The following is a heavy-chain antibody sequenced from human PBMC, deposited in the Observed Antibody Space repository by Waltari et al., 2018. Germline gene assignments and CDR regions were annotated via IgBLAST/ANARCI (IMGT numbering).Heavy chain of an antibody. V-gene: IGHV3-7*01. Sequence: EVQVVESGGDLVQPGGSLRLSCAASGFIFSDSWMGWVRQAPGKGLEWVANIKKDGIVKYYADSVKGRFTISRDNTKNSVHLQMDSLRAEDTAVYYCARHGDFCFDYWGQGVLVTVSS. CDR3: ARHGDFCFDY. CDR2: IKKDGIVK. D-gene: IGHD4-17*01. J-gene: IGHJ4*02. CDR1: GFIFSDSW.